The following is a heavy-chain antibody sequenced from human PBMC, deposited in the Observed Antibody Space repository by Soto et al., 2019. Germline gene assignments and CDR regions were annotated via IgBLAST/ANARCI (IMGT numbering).Heavy chain of an antibody. V-gene: IGHV3-30-3*01. CDR2: ISYDGSNK. D-gene: IGHD2-15*01. J-gene: IGHJ6*02. CDR3: ARDSECSGGSCYSSAYYYGMDV. Sequence: QVQLVESGGGVVQPGRSLRLSCAASGFTFSSYAMHWVRQAPGKGLEWVAVISYDGSNKYYADSVKGRFTISRDNSKNXXYXQXXSLRAEDTAVYYCARDSECSGGSCYSSAYYYGMDVWGQGTTVTVSS. CDR1: GFTFSSYA.